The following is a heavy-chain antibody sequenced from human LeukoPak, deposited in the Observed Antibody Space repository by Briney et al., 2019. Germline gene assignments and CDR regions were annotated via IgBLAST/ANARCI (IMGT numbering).Heavy chain of an antibody. D-gene: IGHD3-16*01. CDR1: GGSISSSSYY. Sequence: SETLSLTCTVSGGSISSSSYYWVWIRQPPGKGLEWIGSIYYSGSTYYNPSLKSRVTISVDTSKNQFSLKLSSVTAADTAVYYCARDLGGWFDPWGQGTLVTVSS. J-gene: IGHJ5*02. CDR3: ARDLGGWFDP. CDR2: IYYSGST. V-gene: IGHV4-39*07.